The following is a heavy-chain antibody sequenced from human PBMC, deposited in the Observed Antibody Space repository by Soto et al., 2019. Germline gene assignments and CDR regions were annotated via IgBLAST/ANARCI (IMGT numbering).Heavy chain of an antibody. D-gene: IGHD5-18*01. J-gene: IGHJ5*02. CDR2: INHSGST. Sequence: SETLSLTCAVYGGSCSCYYWTWIRQPPGTGLEWIGEINHSGSTNYNPSLKSRVTISVDTSKNQFSLKLTSVNSLTAEDTAVYYCVRGVSYGYPLNWFDPRGQGTLVTVSS. CDR3: VRGVSYGYPLNWFDP. CDR1: GGSCSCYY. V-gene: IGHV4-34*01.